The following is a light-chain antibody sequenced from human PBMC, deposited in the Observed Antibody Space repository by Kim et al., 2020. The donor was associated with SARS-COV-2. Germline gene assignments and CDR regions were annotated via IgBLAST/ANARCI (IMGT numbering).Light chain of an antibody. Sequence: SPGERATLSCRASQSVSSNLAWYQQKPGQAPRLLIYGASTRATGIPARFSGSGSGTEFTLTISSLQSEDFAVYYCQQYHNWPPWTFGQGTKVEIK. CDR1: QSVSSN. CDR3: QQYHNWPPWT. V-gene: IGKV3-15*01. J-gene: IGKJ1*01. CDR2: GAS.